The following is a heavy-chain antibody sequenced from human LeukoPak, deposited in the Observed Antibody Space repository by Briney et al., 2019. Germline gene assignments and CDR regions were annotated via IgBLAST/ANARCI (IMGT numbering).Heavy chain of an antibody. CDR1: GFTFSSYS. CDR2: INDGGTYV. Sequence: PGGSLRLSCAASGFTFSSYSLNWIRQAPGKGVEWVSSINDGGTYVYYADSVKGRFTISRDNADNSLHLQMNSLRAEDTAVYYCARWIHDSAAWRLDYWGRGVLVTVSS. CDR3: ARWIHDSAAWRLDY. D-gene: IGHD3-22*01. J-gene: IGHJ4*02. V-gene: IGHV3-21*01.